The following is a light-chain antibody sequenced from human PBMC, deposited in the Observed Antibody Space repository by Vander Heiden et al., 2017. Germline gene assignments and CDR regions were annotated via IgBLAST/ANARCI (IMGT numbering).Light chain of an antibody. CDR3: QQSYSTLFT. Sequence: EMQMTQFPSSLSAAVGDRDTITGRASQSISNYLNWDQQIPGKAPKLLIYGASSLQSGVPSRFSGSGSGTDFNLTSACLQPEDFAIYYCQQSYSTLFTFGGGTKVEVK. J-gene: IGKJ4*01. CDR2: GAS. V-gene: IGKV1-39*01. CDR1: QSISNY.